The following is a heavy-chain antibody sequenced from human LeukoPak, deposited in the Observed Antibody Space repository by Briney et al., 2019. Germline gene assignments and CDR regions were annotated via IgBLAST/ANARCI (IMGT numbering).Heavy chain of an antibody. CDR2: INPNSGGT. Sequence: ASVKVSCKASGYTFTGYYMHWVRQAPGQGLEWMGWINPNSGGTNYAQKFQGRVTMTRDTSISTAYMELSRLRSDGTAVYYCAIPLYSGYDFWWFDPWGQGTLVTVSS. CDR1: GYTFTGYY. D-gene: IGHD5-12*01. J-gene: IGHJ5*02. V-gene: IGHV1-2*02. CDR3: AIPLYSGYDFWWFDP.